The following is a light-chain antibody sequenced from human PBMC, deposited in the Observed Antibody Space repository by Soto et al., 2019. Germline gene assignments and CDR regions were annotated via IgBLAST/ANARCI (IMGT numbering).Light chain of an antibody. Sequence: QSVLTQPASVSASPGQSITISCTGTSSDGGGDNYVSWFQQHPGKTPKLMIYELSNQPSGVSNRFSASKSDNTASLTISGLQAEDEADYYCSSYTSSSTPYVFGTGTKVTVL. J-gene: IGLJ1*01. CDR3: SSYTSSSTPYV. CDR2: ELS. CDR1: SSDGGGDNY. V-gene: IGLV2-14*01.